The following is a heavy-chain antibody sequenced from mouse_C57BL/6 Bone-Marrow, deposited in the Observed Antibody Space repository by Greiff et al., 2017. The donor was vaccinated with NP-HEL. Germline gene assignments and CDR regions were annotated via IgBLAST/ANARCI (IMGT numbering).Heavy chain of an antibody. D-gene: IGHD1-1*01. V-gene: IGHV1-81*01. Sequence: VQLQQSGAELARPGASVKLSCKASGYTFTSYGISWVKQRTGQGLEWIGEIYPRSGNTYYNEKFKGKATLTADKSSSTAYMELRSLTSEDSAVYFCARNPHYYGSSYPSWYFDVWGTGTTVTVSS. CDR2: IYPRSGNT. CDR3: ARNPHYYGSSYPSWYFDV. CDR1: GYTFTSYG. J-gene: IGHJ1*03.